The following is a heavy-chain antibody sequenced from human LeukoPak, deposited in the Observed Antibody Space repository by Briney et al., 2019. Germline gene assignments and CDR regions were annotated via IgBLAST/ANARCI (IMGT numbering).Heavy chain of an antibody. V-gene: IGHV3-21*01. CDR1: GFTFSSYS. CDR2: ISSSSSYI. D-gene: IGHD2-8*01. J-gene: IGHJ4*02. Sequence: GGSLRLSCAVSGFTFSSYSMNWVRQAPGKGLEWVSSISSSSSYIYYADSVKGRFTISRDNAKNSLYLQINSLRAEDTAVYYCALIIGNNGLFDYWGQGTLVTVSS. CDR3: ALIIGNNGLFDY.